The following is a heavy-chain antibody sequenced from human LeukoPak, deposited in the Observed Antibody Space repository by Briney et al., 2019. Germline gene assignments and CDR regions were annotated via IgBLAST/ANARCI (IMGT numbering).Heavy chain of an antibody. V-gene: IGHV3-21*01. D-gene: IGHD2-15*01. CDR1: GFTFNSYS. J-gene: IGHJ5*02. CDR3: ATEGRNPA. Sequence: GGSLRLSCTASGFTFNSYSMNWPRQAPGKGLEWVSSISSSNSYIYYADSVKARFTISRDNSKNSLYLQMNSLRSDYTAVYYCATEGRNPAWGQGTLVTVSS. CDR2: ISSSNSYI.